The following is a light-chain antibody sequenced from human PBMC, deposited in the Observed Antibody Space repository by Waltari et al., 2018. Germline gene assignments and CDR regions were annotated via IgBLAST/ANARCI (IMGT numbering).Light chain of an antibody. CDR2: DVI. CDR1: SSDVGGYNY. V-gene: IGLV2-14*01. J-gene: IGLJ1*01. CDR3: SSYTRSSTFV. Sequence: QSALTQPASVSGSPGQSLTISCTGTSSDVGGYNYVSWYQQHPGKAPKLLIYDVIKRPSGVSTRFAGSESGNTASLTISGLQAEDEADYYCSSYTRSSTFVFGTGTKVTVL.